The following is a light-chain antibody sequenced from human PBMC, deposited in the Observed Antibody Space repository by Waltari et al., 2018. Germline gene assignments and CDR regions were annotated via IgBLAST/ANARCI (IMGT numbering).Light chain of an antibody. CDR3: QQSYRTPPYT. J-gene: IGKJ2*01. Sequence: DIQLTQAPSSLYASVGDGVTITCRASQSISTFVNWYQQKLRSAPKLLIYGAYSLQSGVPSRFRGSGSGTDCTLTISSVQPEDFATDYCQQSYRTPPYTSGQETKVEIK. CDR2: GAY. V-gene: IGKV1-39*01. CDR1: QSISTF.